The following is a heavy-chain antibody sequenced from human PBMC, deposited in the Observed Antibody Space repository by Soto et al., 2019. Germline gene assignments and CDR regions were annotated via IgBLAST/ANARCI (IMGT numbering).Heavy chain of an antibody. J-gene: IGHJ6*02. D-gene: IGHD3-22*01. CDR1: GFTFDDYA. V-gene: IGHV3-9*01. CDR3: AKALDSSGYSSLYYYYGMDV. CDR2: ISWNSGSI. Sequence: HPGGSLRLSCAASGFTFDDYAMHWVRQAPGKGLEWVSGISWNSGSIGYADSVKGRSTISRDNAKNSLYLQMNSLRAEDAALYYCAKALDSSGYSSLYYYYGMDVWGQGTTVTVSS.